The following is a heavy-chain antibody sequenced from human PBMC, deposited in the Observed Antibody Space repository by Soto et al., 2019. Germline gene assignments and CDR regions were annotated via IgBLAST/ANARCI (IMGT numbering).Heavy chain of an antibody. Sequence: QVQLVQSGAEVKKPGSSVKVSCKASGGTFITYTVSWVRQAPGQGLEWMGGIIPVSTTTSYAQKFQGRVTITADKSTSTTYMELSSLRSDDTAVYYCAKGRAGCSGGSRPLGWYFDLWGRGTLVTVSS. J-gene: IGHJ2*01. CDR2: IIPVSTTT. CDR3: AKGRAGCSGGSRPLGWYFDL. CDR1: GGTFITYT. D-gene: IGHD2-15*01. V-gene: IGHV1-69*06.